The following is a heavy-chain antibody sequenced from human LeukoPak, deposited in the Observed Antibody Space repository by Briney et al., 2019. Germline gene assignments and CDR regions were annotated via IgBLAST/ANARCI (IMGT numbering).Heavy chain of an antibody. D-gene: IGHD4-11*01. CDR3: ARAPVTVKDSFDI. V-gene: IGHV4-59*12. Sequence: ASETLSLTCTVSGGYISNYYWSWIRQPPGKGLEWIGYIYYSGTTNYNASLKSRVTMSVDTSKNQFSLKLRSVTAADTAVYYCARAPVTVKDSFDIWGQGTMVTVSS. CDR1: GGYISNYY. CDR2: IYYSGTT. J-gene: IGHJ3*02.